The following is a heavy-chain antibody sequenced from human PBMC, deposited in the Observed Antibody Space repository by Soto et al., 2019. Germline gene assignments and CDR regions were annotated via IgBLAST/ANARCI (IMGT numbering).Heavy chain of an antibody. V-gene: IGHV3-30*18. J-gene: IGHJ4*02. Sequence: QVQLVESGGGVVQPGRSLRLSCAASGFTFSSYGMHWVRQAPGKGLEWVAVISYDGSNKYYADSVKGRFTISRDNSKNTLYLQMNSLRAEDTAVYYCAKDRIVVVAATGFDYWAREPWSPSPQ. D-gene: IGHD2-15*01. CDR3: AKDRIVVVAATGFDY. CDR1: GFTFSSYG. CDR2: ISYDGSNK.